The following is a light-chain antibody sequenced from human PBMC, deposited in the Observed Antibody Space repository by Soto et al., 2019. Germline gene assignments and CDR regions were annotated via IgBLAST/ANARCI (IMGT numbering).Light chain of an antibody. CDR2: GKS. Sequence: EIVLTQSQGTLSLSPGKTSTLSFSTSQSVSSSYLAWYQQKPGQAPRFLIYGKSSRATGIPDRFSGSGSGTDFSLTIRRLEPEDFAVYYCHQYGSSPTTLGQGTKVDIK. CDR3: HQYGSSPTT. V-gene: IGKV3-20*01. J-gene: IGKJ1*01. CDR1: QSVSSSY.